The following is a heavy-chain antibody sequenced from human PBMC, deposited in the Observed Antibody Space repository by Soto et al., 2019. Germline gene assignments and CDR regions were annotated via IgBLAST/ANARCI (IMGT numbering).Heavy chain of an antibody. J-gene: IGHJ4*02. V-gene: IGHV3-33*01. D-gene: IGHD2-15*01. Sequence: GGSLRLSCAASGFTFSSYGMHWVRQAPGKGLEWVAVIWYDGSNKYYADSVKGRFTISRDNSKNTLYLQMNSLRAEDTAVYYCARDRNSLGYCSGGSCNDYWGQGTLVTVSS. CDR3: ARDRNSLGYCSGGSCNDY. CDR2: IWYDGSNK. CDR1: GFTFSSYG.